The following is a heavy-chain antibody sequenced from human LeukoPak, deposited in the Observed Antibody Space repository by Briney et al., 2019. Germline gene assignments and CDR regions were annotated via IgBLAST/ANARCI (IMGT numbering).Heavy chain of an antibody. CDR1: GITVSTNY. Sequence: GGSLRLSCAASGITVSTNYMSWVRQAPGKGLEGVSIIYSGGATFYADSVKGRFTISRENSKNTLWLQMNSLRAEDTAVYYCARLHHDVLTGPFDYWGQGTLVTVSS. V-gene: IGHV3-66*04. CDR3: ARLHHDVLTGPFDY. CDR2: IYSGGAT. D-gene: IGHD3-9*01. J-gene: IGHJ4*02.